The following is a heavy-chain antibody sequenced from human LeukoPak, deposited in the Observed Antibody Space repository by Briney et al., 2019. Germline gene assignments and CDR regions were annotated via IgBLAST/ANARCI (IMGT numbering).Heavy chain of an antibody. D-gene: IGHD1-7*01. CDR1: GVSISSGAFY. CDR2: IPYSGST. J-gene: IGHJ4*02. Sequence: SETLSLTCTVSGVSISSGAFYWSWVRQHPGKGLEWIGYIPYSGSTSYNPSLKSRVTISVDTSKNQFSLKLSSVTAADTALYYCASVFNWNYVLDYWGQGIQVTVSS. V-gene: IGHV4-31*02. CDR3: ASVFNWNYVLDY.